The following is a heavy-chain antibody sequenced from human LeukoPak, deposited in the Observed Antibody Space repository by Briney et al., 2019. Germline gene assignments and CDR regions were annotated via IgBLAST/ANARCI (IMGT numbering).Heavy chain of an antibody. J-gene: IGHJ4*01. Sequence: PGGSLRLSCAASGFTISGYWMHWVRQAPGKGLVWVSRISGDGSITAYADSVKGRFTISRDNAKNTLYLQMNSLRAKDTAVYYCARGRAGNYYNHNDYWGQGTLVTASS. D-gene: IGHD3-10*01. V-gene: IGHV3-74*01. CDR1: GFTISGYW. CDR3: ARGRAGNYYNHNDY. CDR2: ISGDGSIT.